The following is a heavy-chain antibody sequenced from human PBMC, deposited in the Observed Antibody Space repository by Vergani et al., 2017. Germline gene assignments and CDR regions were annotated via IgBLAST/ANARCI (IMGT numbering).Heavy chain of an antibody. CDR2: IYYSENK. D-gene: IGHD3-22*01. Sequence: QLQLQESGPGLVKPSETLSLTCTVSGGSITYGAFYWGWIRQSPGKGLEWIGSIYYSENKFYNPSLESRVTLSIDTTKDQFSLKLKSVTAADTAVYYCAGCFRDEEMIYGETVENWFDPWGQGTLVTVSS. V-gene: IGHV4-39*01. CDR1: GGSITYGAFY. J-gene: IGHJ5*02. CDR3: AGCFRDEEMIYGETVENWFDP.